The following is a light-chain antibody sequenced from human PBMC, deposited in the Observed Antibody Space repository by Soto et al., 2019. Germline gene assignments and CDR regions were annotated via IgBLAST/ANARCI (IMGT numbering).Light chain of an antibody. Sequence: QSVLTQPPSASGSPGQSVTISCTGTSSDVGGYNYVSWYQQHPGKAPKLMIYEVSKRPSGVPDRFSGSKSGNTASLTVSGLQAEDEADYYCTSYAGQPQSVFGTGTKVTVL. V-gene: IGLV2-8*01. CDR1: SSDVGGYNY. CDR2: EVS. CDR3: TSYAGQPQSV. J-gene: IGLJ1*01.